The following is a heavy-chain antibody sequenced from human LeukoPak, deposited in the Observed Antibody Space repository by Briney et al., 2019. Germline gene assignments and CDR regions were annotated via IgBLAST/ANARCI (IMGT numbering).Heavy chain of an antibody. J-gene: IGHJ4*02. D-gene: IGHD6-19*01. CDR2: ISYDGSNK. CDR3: AKGRTAVAGTTREGFDY. CDR1: GFTFSSYG. Sequence: GGSLRLSCAASGFTFSSYGMHWVRQAPGKGLEWVAVISYDGSNKYYADSVKGRFTISRDNSKNTLYLQMNSLRAEDTAVYYCAKGRTAVAGTTREGFDYWGQGLLVTVSS. V-gene: IGHV3-30*18.